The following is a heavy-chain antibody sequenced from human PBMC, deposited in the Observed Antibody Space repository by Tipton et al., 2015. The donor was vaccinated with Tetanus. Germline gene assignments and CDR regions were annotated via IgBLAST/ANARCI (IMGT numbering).Heavy chain of an antibody. J-gene: IGHJ6*02. CDR3: ASATLLWFGELGGMDV. CDR2: INPSGGST. V-gene: IGHV1-46*01. CDR1: GYTFTSYY. D-gene: IGHD3-10*01. Sequence: QLVQSGAEVKKPGASVKVSCKASGYTFTSYYMHWVRQAPGQGLEWMGIINPSGGSTSYAQKFQGRVTMTRDTSTSTVYMELSSLRSEDTAVYYCASATLLWFGELGGMDVWGQGTTVTVSS.